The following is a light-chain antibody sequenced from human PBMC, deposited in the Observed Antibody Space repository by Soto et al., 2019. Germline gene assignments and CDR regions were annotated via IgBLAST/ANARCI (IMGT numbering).Light chain of an antibody. CDR2: DAS. CDR1: QIISTQ. V-gene: IGKV3-11*01. Sequence: EIVLTQSPATLSLSPGERATLYCRAGQIISTQLAWYQQKPGQAPRLLIYDASNRPTDIPARFSGSGSGTDFTLTISSLEPEDFAVYYCQQRYNWPLTFGGGTKVEIK. CDR3: QQRYNWPLT. J-gene: IGKJ4*01.